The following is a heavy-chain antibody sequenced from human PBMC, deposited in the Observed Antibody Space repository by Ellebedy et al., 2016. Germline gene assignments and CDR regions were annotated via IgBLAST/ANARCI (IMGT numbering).Heavy chain of an antibody. CDR1: GGSISPYY. V-gene: IGHV4-59*08. CDR2: IYYSGST. CDR3: ARRGVAIRGDPFYYLDY. J-gene: IGHJ4*02. Sequence: SETLSLTCTVSGGSISPYYWSWIRQPPGKGLEWIGYIYYSGSTNYNPSLRSRVTMSVDTSKNQFSLRLTSLTAADTAVYYCARRGVAIRGDPFYYLDYWGRGTLVTVSS. D-gene: IGHD3-10*01.